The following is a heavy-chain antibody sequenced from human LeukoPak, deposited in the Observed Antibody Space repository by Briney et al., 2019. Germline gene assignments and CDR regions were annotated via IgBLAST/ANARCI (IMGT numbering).Heavy chain of an antibody. CDR1: GGTFSSYA. CDR3: AKVYGGNFDY. J-gene: IGHJ4*02. Sequence: ASVKVSCKASGGTFSSYAMSWVRQAPGKGLEWVSAISGSGGSTYYADSVKGRFTISRDNSKNTLYLQMNSLRAEDTAVYYCAKVYGGNFDYWGQGTLVTVSS. CDR2: ISGSGGST. D-gene: IGHD4-23*01. V-gene: IGHV3-23*01.